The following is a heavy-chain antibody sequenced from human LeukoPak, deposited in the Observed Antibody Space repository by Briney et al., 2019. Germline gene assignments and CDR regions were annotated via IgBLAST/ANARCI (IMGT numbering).Heavy chain of an antibody. V-gene: IGHV4-31*03. Sequence: PSQTLSLTCNISGVSVSDGRYYWTWIRQQPGKGLEWLGYKYYSGSAKYNPSLKSRLTISIDTPENRFSLQLTSVTAADTATYYCATPYCGGISCLDVFKVWGQGTRVTVSS. D-gene: IGHD2-21*01. CDR3: ATPYCGGISCLDVFKV. CDR1: GVSVSDGRYY. CDR2: KYYSGSA. J-gene: IGHJ3*01.